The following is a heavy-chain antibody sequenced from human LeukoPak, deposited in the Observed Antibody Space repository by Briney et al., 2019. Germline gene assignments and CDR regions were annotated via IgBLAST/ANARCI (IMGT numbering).Heavy chain of an antibody. CDR1: GGTFSSYV. V-gene: IGHV1-69*13. CDR3: ANWRSYRYYFDY. D-gene: IGHD3-16*02. CDR2: RIPIFGTA. Sequence: SVKVSCKASGGTFSSYVISWVRQAPGQGLEWMGGRIPIFGTANYAQKLQGRVTITADESTSTAYMELSSLRSEDTAVYYWANWRSYRYYFDYWGQGTLVTVSS. J-gene: IGHJ4*01.